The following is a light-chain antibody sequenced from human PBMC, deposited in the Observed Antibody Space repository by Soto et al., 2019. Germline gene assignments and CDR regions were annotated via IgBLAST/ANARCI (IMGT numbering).Light chain of an antibody. CDR1: QSISSW. Sequence: DIQMTQSPSTLSASVGDRVTITCRASQSISSWLAWYQQKPGKAPKLLIYKAFSLESGVPSRFSGSGSGTEFTLTISSLQPDDFATYYCQQYNSSPWTFGQGTKV. CDR3: QQYNSSPWT. J-gene: IGKJ1*01. V-gene: IGKV1-5*03. CDR2: KAF.